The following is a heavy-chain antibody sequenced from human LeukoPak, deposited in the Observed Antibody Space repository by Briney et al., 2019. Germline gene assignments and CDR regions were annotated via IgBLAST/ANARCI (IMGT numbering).Heavy chain of an antibody. CDR3: ARGLSSPPWTAMDQYDY. V-gene: IGHV3-23*01. J-gene: IGHJ4*02. CDR1: GFTFSNYA. Sequence: PGGSLRLSCAASGFTFSNYAMRWVRQAPGKGLEWVSGISGSGDSTYYADSVKGRFTISRDNSKNTLYLQMNSLRAEDTAVYYCARGLSSPPWTAMDQYDYWGQGTLVTVSS. CDR2: ISGSGDST. D-gene: IGHD5-18*01.